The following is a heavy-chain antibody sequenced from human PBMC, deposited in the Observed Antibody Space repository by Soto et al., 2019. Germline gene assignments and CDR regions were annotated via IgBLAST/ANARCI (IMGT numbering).Heavy chain of an antibody. Sequence: GGSLRLSCAASGFTFSSCAMGWVRQAPGKGLEWVSDIIDSGASTYYADAVKGRFTISRDNSKSTLFLQMNSLRAEDTAVYYCGKGRSYYYYGVDVWGQGTTVTVSS. CDR1: GFTFSSCA. CDR2: IIDSGAST. V-gene: IGHV3-23*01. J-gene: IGHJ6*02. CDR3: GKGRSYYYYGVDV.